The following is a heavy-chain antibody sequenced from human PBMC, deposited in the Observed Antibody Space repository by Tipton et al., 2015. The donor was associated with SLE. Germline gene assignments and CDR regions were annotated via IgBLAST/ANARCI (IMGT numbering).Heavy chain of an antibody. CDR2: IRYDGSNK. Sequence: SLRLSCAASGFTFSSYWMSWVRQAPGKGLEWVAFIRYDGSNKYYADSVKGRFTISRDNAKNSLYLQMNSLRAEDTALYYCATFKGDYWGQGTLVTVSS. CDR1: GFTFSSYW. CDR3: ATFKGDY. J-gene: IGHJ4*02. V-gene: IGHV3-30*02.